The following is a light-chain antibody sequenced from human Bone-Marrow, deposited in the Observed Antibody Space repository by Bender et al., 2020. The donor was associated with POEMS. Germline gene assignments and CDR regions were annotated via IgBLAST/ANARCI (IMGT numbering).Light chain of an antibody. CDR3: QSYDSSLRVV. CDR2: GDT. CDR1: SSNIGADYD. J-gene: IGLJ2*01. Sequence: QSVLTQPPSVSGAPGQGVTISCTGSSSNIGADYDVHWYQQLPGTAPKLLIYGDTSRPSGVPDRFSGSKSGTSASLAITGLQAEDEADYYCQSYDSSLRVVFGGGTKLTVL. V-gene: IGLV1-40*01.